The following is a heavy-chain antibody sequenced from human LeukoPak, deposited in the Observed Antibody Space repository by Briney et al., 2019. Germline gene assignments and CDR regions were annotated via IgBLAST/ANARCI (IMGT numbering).Heavy chain of an antibody. CDR3: ARGRGEVLWFGELMGRYYYYYMDV. D-gene: IGHD3-10*01. CDR2: MNPNSGNT. J-gene: IGHJ6*03. Sequence: GASVTVSCKASGYTFTSYDINWVRQATGQGLEWMGWMNPNSGNTGYAQKFQGRVTMTRNTSISTAYMELSSLRSEDTAVYYCARGRGEVLWFGELMGRYYYYYMDVWGKGTTVTVSS. CDR1: GYTFTSYD. V-gene: IGHV1-8*01.